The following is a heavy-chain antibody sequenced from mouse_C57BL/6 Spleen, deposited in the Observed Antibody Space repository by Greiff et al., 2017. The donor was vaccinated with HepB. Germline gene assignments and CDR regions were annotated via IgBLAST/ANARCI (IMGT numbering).Heavy chain of an antibody. CDR3: ASTYYDYDGLDY. Sequence: VQLKQPGAELVMPGASVKLSCKASGYTFTSYWMHWVKQRPGQGLEWIGEIDPSDSYTNYNQKFKGKSTLTVDKSSSTAYMQLSSLTSEDSAVYYCASTYYDYDGLDYWGQGTTLTVSS. V-gene: IGHV1-69*01. J-gene: IGHJ2*01. D-gene: IGHD2-4*01. CDR1: GYTFTSYW. CDR2: IDPSDSYT.